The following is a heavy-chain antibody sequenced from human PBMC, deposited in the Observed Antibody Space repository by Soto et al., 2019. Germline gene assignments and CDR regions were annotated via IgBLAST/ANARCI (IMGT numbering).Heavy chain of an antibody. V-gene: IGHV1-69*13. Sequence: SVKVSCKASGGTFSSYAISWVRQAPGQGLEWMGGIIPIFGTANYAQKFQGRVTITADESTSTAYMELSSLRSEDTAVYYCARYRGITGFYYFDYWGEGTMVTVSS. CDR2: IIPIFGTA. J-gene: IGHJ4*02. D-gene: IGHD1-20*01. CDR1: GGTFSSYA. CDR3: ARYRGITGFYYFDY.